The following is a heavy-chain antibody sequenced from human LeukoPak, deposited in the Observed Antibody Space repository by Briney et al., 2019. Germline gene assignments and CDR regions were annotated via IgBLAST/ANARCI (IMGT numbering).Heavy chain of an antibody. D-gene: IGHD3-10*02. V-gene: IGHV3-23*01. J-gene: IGHJ4*02. CDR1: GFMFSSFS. CDR2: ISAGGTT. Sequence: PGGSLRLSCAGSGFMFSSFSMSWVRHVPGKGLEWVSTISAGGTTYYADSVKGRFIISRDNSKNTLFLQMNSLRAEDTAIYYCAKRPAVVRGVIPYVDYWGQGTLVTVSS. CDR3: AKRPAVVRGVIPYVDY.